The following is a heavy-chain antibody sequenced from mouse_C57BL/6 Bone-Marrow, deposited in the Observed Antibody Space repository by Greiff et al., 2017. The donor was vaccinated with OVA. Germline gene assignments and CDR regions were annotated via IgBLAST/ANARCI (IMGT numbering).Heavy chain of an antibody. CDR1: GYTFTSYW. V-gene: IGHV1-7*01. Sequence: VQRVESGAELAKPGASVKLSCKASGYTFTSYWMHWVKQRPGQGLEWIGYINPSSGYTKYNQKFKDKATLTADKSSSTAYMQLSSLTYEDSAVYYCARAPWLRRFDYWGQGTTLTVSS. J-gene: IGHJ2*01. CDR2: INPSSGYT. D-gene: IGHD2-2*01. CDR3: ARAPWLRRFDY.